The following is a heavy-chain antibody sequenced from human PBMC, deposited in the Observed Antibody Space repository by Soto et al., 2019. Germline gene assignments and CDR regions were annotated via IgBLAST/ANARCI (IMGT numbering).Heavy chain of an antibody. J-gene: IGHJ3*02. CDR3: AKATATGGGAFDI. CDR1: GFIFSDYY. CDR2: SSSGSTYA. D-gene: IGHD2-8*02. Sequence: SLTLSCAASGFIFSDYYMTCIRQAPGKGLEWFSYSSSGSTYANYADSVKGRFTISRDNAKNSLDLQMNSLAAGDTAVYYCAKATATGGGAFDICGQGTMVTVSS. V-gene: IGHV3-11*03.